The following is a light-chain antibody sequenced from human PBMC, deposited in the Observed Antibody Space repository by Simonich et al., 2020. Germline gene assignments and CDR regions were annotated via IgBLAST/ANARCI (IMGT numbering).Light chain of an antibody. V-gene: IGKV4-1*01. CDR3: QQYYSTPWT. CDR2: WAS. CDR1: QSVLYSSNNTNY. Sequence: DIVMTQSPDSLAVSLGERATINCKSSQSVLYSSNNTNYLAWYQQKPGQPPKLLIYWASTRESGVPDRFSGSGSGTDFTLTISSLQAENVAVYYCQQYYSTPWTFGPGTKVEIK. J-gene: IGKJ1*01.